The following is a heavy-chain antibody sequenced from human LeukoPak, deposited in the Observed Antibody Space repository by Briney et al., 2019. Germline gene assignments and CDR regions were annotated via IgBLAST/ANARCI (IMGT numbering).Heavy chain of an antibody. CDR2: ISYDGSNK. J-gene: IGHJ3*02. CDR3: ARDPNGAFDI. V-gene: IGHV3-30*03. Sequence: GGSLRLSCAASGFTFSAYGMTWVRQAPGKGLEWVAVISYDGSNKYYADSVKGRFTISRDNSKNTLYLQMNSLRAEDTAVYYCARDPNGAFDIWGQGTMVTVSS. CDR1: GFTFSAYG.